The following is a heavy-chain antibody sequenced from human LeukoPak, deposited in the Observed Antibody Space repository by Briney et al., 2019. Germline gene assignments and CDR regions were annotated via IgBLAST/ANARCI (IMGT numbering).Heavy chain of an antibody. CDR2: VDYSGTF. D-gene: IGHD3-10*02. CDR1: GGSMRSYH. J-gene: IGHJ4*02. CDR3: ARGAKFGTY. V-gene: IGHV4-59*01. Sequence: SETLSLTRTVSGGSMRSYHWSWIRQPPGKGLEWIGYVDYSGTFNYNPSIKSRVTISVDTSNNQFSLKLSSVTAADTAVYYCARGAKFGTYWGQGTLVTVSS.